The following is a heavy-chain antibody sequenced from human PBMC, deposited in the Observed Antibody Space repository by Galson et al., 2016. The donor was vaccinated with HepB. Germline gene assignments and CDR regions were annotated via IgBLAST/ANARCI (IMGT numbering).Heavy chain of an antibody. CDR1: GFTFSSCW. J-gene: IGHJ6*02. CDR2: IKQDGSEK. CDR3: AREGLSDYDDYKYYYYALDV. D-gene: IGHD4-17*01. V-gene: IGHV3-7*01. Sequence: SLRLSCAASGFTFSSCWMTWVRQAPGEGLEWVANIKQDGSEKYYVDSVKGRFTISRDNAKNSLYLQMNSLRAEDTAVYYCAREGLSDYDDYKYYYYALDVWGQGTTVTVSS.